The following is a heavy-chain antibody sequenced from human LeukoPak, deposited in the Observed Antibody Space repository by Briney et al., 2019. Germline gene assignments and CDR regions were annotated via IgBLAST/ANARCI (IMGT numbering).Heavy chain of an antibody. J-gene: IGHJ4*02. CDR1: GFTFSSYA. Sequence: GRSLRLSCAASGFTFSSYAMHWVRQAPGKGLEWVAVISYDGSNKYYADSVKGRFTISRDNSKNTLYLQMNSLRAEDTAVYYCAKETPNDIVAVPAAIWDWGQGTLVTVSS. CDR2: ISYDGSNK. CDR3: AKETPNDIVAVPAAIWD. D-gene: IGHD2-2*01. V-gene: IGHV3-30-3*01.